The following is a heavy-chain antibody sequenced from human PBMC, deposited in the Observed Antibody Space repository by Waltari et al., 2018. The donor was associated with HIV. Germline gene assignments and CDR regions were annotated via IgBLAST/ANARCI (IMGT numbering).Heavy chain of an antibody. CDR2: IKQDGSEK. CDR1: GFTFSRSW. J-gene: IGHJ3*02. V-gene: IGHV3-7*03. CDR3: ARDRMSAFDI. Sequence: EVQLVESGGGLVQPGGSLRLSCAASGFTFSRSWMSWVRQAPGKGLEWVANIKQDGSEKYFVDSVKGRFTISRDNAKNSLYLQMSSLRAEDTAVYYCARDRMSAFDIWGQGTMVTVSS.